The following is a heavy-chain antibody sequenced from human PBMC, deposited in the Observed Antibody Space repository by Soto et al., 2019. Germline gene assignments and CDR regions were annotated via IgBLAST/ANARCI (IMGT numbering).Heavy chain of an antibody. V-gene: IGHV3-49*03. CDR1: GFTFGDYA. CDR2: IRSKAYGGTA. Sequence: GGSLRLSCTASGFTFGDYAMSWFRQAPGKGLEWVGFIRSKAYGGTAEYAAPVKGRFTISRDDSKSIAYLQMNSLKTEDTAVYYCTRDEDPNYYYYMDVWGKGTTVTVSS. J-gene: IGHJ6*03. CDR3: TRDEDPNYYYYMDV.